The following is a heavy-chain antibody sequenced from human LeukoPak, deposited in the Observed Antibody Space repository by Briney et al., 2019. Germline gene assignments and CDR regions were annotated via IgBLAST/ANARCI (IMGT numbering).Heavy chain of an antibody. J-gene: IGHJ5*02. CDR1: GYTFTSYA. D-gene: IGHD3-10*01. CDR3: ARALWFGELLTQDNWFDP. Sequence: ASVKVSRKASGYTFTSYAMHWVGQAPGQRLEWMGWINAGNGNTKYSQKFQGRVTITRDTSASTAYMELSSLRSEDTAVYYCARALWFGELLTQDNWFDPWGQGTLVTVSS. CDR2: INAGNGNT. V-gene: IGHV1-3*01.